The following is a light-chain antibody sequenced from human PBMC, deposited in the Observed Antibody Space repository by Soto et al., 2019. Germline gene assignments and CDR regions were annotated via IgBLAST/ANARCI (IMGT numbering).Light chain of an antibody. Sequence: QSALTQPASVSGSPGQSITISCTGTSSDVGGYKYVSWYPHPPGKVPKLIIFEXXNPXXXXXXXXSGSKFVNRASLTISGLQPEDEXXYYCHSYTISGTSYVFGTGTKLTVL. CDR1: SSDVGGYKY. J-gene: IGLJ1*01. CDR3: HSYTISGTSYV. CDR2: EXX. V-gene: IGLV2-14*01.